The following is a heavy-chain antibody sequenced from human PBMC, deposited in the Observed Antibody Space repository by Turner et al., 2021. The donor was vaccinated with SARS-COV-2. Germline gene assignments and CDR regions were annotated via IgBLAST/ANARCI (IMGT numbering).Heavy chain of an antibody. CDR3: ARGPRVVAPTTWFDP. Sequence: VQLLESGGGLVQPGGSLRLSCAASGFTFSSYAMSWVRQAPGKGLEWIGEINHSGSTNYNPSLKSRVTISVDTSKNQFSLKLSSVTAADTAVYYCARGPRVVAPTTWFDPWGQGTLVTVSS. CDR1: GFTFSSYA. V-gene: IGHV4-34*01. D-gene: IGHD2-15*01. J-gene: IGHJ5*02. CDR2: INHSGST.